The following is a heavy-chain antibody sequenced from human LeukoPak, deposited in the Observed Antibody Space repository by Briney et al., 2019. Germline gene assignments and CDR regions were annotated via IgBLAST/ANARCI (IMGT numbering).Heavy chain of an antibody. CDR1: GYTFFTYW. CDR3: ARETGYYDSSGYQVTEYFQD. Sequence: GESLKISCKGSGYTFFTYWIGWVRQMPGKGLEWMGIIYPGDSDTRYSPSFQGQVIISADKSISTAYLQWSSLKASDTAMYYCARETGYYDSSGYQVTEYFQDWGQGTLVTVSS. J-gene: IGHJ1*01. CDR2: IYPGDSDT. D-gene: IGHD3-22*01. V-gene: IGHV5-51*01.